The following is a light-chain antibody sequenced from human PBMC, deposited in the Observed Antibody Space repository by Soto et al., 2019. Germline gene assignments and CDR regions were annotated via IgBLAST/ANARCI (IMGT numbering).Light chain of an antibody. Sequence: EIVLTQSPANLSLSAGERAALTCRATQGVSSCLAWYQKKPGQAPRLLLYGASSSATGSPDRFSSSRSCRDLALTISRLDTEDDAAYYYQQYGSSPSWTVGQGTKVDI. CDR3: QQYGSSPSWT. CDR2: GAS. CDR1: QGVSSC. J-gene: IGKJ1*01. V-gene: IGKV3-20*01.